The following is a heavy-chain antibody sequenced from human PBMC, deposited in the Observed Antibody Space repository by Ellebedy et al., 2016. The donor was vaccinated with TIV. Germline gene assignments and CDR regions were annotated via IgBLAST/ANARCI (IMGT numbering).Heavy chain of an antibody. CDR2: MRQEGREE. CDR3: ASENGYYFDY. D-gene: IGHD6-25*01. V-gene: IGHV3-7*01. Sequence: PGGSLRLSCAASGFTLSTYWMNWVLQAPGKGLEWVASMRQEGREEYFVDSVKGRFTISRDNTKNSLYLQMNSLRAEDTAVYFCASENGYYFDYWGQGTLVIVFS. CDR1: GFTLSTYW. J-gene: IGHJ4*02.